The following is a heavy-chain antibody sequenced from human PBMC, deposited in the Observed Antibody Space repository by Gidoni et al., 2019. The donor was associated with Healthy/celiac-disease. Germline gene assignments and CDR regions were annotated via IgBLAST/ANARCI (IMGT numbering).Heavy chain of an antibody. CDR1: GFTFSSYG. CDR2: ISYDGSNK. V-gene: IGHV3-30*18. Sequence: QVQLVESGGGVVQPGRSLSLSCAASGFTFSSYGMHWVRQAPGKGLEWVAVISYDGSNKYYADSVKGRFTISRDNSKNTLYLQMNSLRAEDTAVYYCAKDQVEHSYGLHYFDYWGQGTLVTVSS. CDR3: AKDQVEHSYGLHYFDY. J-gene: IGHJ4*02. D-gene: IGHD5-18*01.